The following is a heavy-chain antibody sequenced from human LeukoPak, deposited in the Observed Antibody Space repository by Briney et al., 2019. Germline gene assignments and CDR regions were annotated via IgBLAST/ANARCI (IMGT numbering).Heavy chain of an antibody. J-gene: IGHJ4*02. D-gene: IGHD6-19*01. CDR3: ASTLTVVGTLDY. CDR1: GYTFTGYY. V-gene: IGHV1-2*02. Sequence: ASVKVSCKASGYTFTGYYIHWVRQAPGQGLEWMGCIKTNSGDTNYAQKFQGRVTMTRDTSMSTVYMELSRLTSDDTAVYYCASTLTVVGTLDYWGQGTLVPVSS. CDR2: IKTNSGDT.